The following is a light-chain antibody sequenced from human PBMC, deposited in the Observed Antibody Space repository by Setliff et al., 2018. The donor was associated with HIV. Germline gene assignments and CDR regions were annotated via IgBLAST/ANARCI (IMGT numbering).Light chain of an antibody. V-gene: IGLV2-8*01. Sequence: QSVLTQPPSASGSPGQSVTISCTGTSSDVGGYNFVSWYQQHPGKAPKLIIYEVSKRPSGVPDRFSGSKSGNTASLTVSGLQAEDEADYHCSSYTSSNTFVFGPGTKVTVL. J-gene: IGLJ1*01. CDR3: SSYTSSNTFV. CDR2: EVS. CDR1: SSDVGGYNF.